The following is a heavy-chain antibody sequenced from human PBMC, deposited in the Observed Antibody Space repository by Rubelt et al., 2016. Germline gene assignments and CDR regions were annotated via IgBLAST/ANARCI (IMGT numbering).Heavy chain of an antibody. CDR3: ARDADGYNPDDAFDI. V-gene: IGHV3-21*01. Sequence: EVQLLESGGGLVQPGGSLRLSCAASGFAFSFYTMNWVRQAPGQGLEWVSSISSSSTYIYYADSVKGRFTISRDNAKNSLYLQMNSLRAEDTAVYYCARDADGYNPDDAFDIWGQGTMVTVSS. D-gene: IGHD5-24*01. CDR1: GFAFSFYT. J-gene: IGHJ3*02. CDR2: ISSSSTYI.